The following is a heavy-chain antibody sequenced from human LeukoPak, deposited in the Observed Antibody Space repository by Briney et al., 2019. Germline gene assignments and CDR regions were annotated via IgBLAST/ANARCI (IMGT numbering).Heavy chain of an antibody. V-gene: IGHV4-34*01. Sequence: SETLSLTCAVYGGSFSGYYWSWIRQPPGKGLEWIGEINHSGSTNYNPSLKRRVTISVDTSKNQFSLTLSSATAADTAVYYCARGTSSSWYRFYYYYYYMDVWGKGTTVTVSS. CDR3: ARGTSSSWYRFYYYYYYMDV. D-gene: IGHD6-13*01. CDR1: GGSFSGYY. J-gene: IGHJ6*03. CDR2: INHSGST.